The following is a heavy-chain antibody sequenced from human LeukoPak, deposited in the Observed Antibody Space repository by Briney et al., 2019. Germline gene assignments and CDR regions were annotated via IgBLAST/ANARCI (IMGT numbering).Heavy chain of an antibody. CDR2: IYYSGST. Sequence: SDTLSLTCTVSGGSISSYHWSWIRQPPGKGLEWIGYIYYSGSTNYNPSLKSRVTISVDTSKNQFSLKLSSVTAADTAVYYCAREGYYGSGSYSAPFDYWGQGTLVTVSS. J-gene: IGHJ4*02. V-gene: IGHV4-59*01. D-gene: IGHD3-10*01. CDR1: GGSISSYH. CDR3: AREGYYGSGSYSAPFDY.